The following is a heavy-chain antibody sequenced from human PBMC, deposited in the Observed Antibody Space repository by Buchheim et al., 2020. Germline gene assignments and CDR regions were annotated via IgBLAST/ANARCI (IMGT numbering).Heavy chain of an antibody. V-gene: IGHV4-59*08. J-gene: IGHJ4*02. CDR2: IYYSGST. CDR3: ARRGSGYPYFDY. Sequence: QVQLQESGPGLVKPSETLSLTCTVSGGSISSYYWSWIRQPPGKGLEWIGYIYYSGSTNYNPSLKSRVTISVDTSKNQFSLKLSSVTAADTAVYYCARRGSGYPYFDYWGQGTL. D-gene: IGHD3-22*01. CDR1: GGSISSYY.